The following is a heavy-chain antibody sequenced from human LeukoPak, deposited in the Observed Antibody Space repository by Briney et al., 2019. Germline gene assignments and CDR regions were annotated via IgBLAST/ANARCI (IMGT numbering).Heavy chain of an antibody. CDR2: ALYTGST. CDR1: GGSISSYF. J-gene: IGHJ4*02. V-gene: IGHV4-59*01. Sequence: SETLSLTCSVSGGSISSYFWSWIRQAPGEGLEWVGYALYTGSTEYNPALKSRVTISLDTSSNQFSLRLSSVTAADTAVYYCARDNGYSYGIDYWGQGRLVTVSS. D-gene: IGHD5-18*01. CDR3: ARDNGYSYGIDY.